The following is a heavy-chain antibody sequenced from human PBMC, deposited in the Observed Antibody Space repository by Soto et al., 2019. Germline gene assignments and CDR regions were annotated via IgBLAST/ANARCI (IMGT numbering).Heavy chain of an antibody. D-gene: IGHD2-2*01. CDR2: ISRSSSNI. J-gene: IGHJ4*02. CDR1: GFTFSSYS. V-gene: IGHV3-48*02. CDR3: ARAGTSLGYCSSTSCYEFDY. Sequence: TVGSLRLSCAASGFTFSSYSMNWVRQAPGKGLQWVSYISRSSSNIYYADSVKGRFTISRDNAKNSLYLQMNTLTDEDTAVYYCARAGTSLGYCSSTSCYEFDYWGQGTLVTVSS.